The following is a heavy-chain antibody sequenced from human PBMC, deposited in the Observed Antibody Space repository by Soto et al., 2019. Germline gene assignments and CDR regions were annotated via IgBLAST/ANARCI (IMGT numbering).Heavy chain of an antibody. D-gene: IGHD2-15*01. CDR2: IYYSGST. CDR3: ARRWYSKGGDAFDI. J-gene: IGHJ3*02. CDR1: GGSISSYY. V-gene: IGHV4-59*01. Sequence: QVQLQESGPGLVKPSETLSLTCTVSGGSISSYYWSWIRQPPGKGLEWIGYIYYSGSTNYNPSLKSRVTISVDTSKNQFSLKLSSVTAADTAVYYCARRWYSKGGDAFDIWGQGTMVTVSS.